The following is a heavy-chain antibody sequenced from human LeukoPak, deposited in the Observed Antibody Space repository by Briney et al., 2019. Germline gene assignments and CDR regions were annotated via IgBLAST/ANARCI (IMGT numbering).Heavy chain of an antibody. J-gene: IGHJ6*04. Sequence: GGSLRLSCAASEFTVSSNYMSWVRQAPGRGLEWVSLIYANGYTTYADSVKGRFTTSRDNSRNTLDLQMNSLSVEDTAVYYCVGVETITMVRGASGDVWGKGTSVTVSS. V-gene: IGHV3-66*02. CDR2: IYANGYT. CDR1: EFTVSSNY. D-gene: IGHD3-10*01. CDR3: VGVETITMVRGASGDV.